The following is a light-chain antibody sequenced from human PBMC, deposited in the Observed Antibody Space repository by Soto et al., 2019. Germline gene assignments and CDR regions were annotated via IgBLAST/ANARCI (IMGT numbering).Light chain of an antibody. CDR2: AAS. V-gene: IGKV1-27*01. J-gene: IGKJ4*01. CDR3: QKYDSVPLT. Sequence: IQMTQSPSSLSASAGDRVTITCRASQDISNYLAWYQQTPGKVPKVLIYAASTLQSGVPSRFSGSGSGTDFTLTISNLQPEDVATYYCQKYDSVPLTFGGGTKVDIK. CDR1: QDISNY.